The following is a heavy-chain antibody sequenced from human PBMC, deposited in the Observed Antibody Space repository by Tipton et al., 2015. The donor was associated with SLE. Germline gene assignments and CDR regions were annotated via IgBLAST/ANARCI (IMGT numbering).Heavy chain of an antibody. CDR2: IYYSGST. CDR1: GGSISTYY. CDR3: ARTVSRGGFDY. D-gene: IGHD4-17*01. Sequence: TLSLTCTVSGGSISTYYWSWIRQPPGKGLEWIGYIYYSGSTNYNPSLKSRVTISVDTSKNQFSLRLNSVTAADTAVYYCARTVSRGGFDYWGQGTLVTVSS. V-gene: IGHV4-59*01. J-gene: IGHJ4*02.